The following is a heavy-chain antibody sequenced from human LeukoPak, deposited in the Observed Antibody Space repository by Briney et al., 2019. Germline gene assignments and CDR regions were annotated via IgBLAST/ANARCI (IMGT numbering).Heavy chain of an antibody. V-gene: IGHV3-23*01. Sequence: GGSLRLSCVASGFTFSSYAVSWFRQAPGKGLEWVSTVGRSGVDTYYADSVRGRFTISRDNSKNTLYLQMNSLRDEDTAVYYCVRNFGSWGQRTQVTVSS. J-gene: IGHJ5*01. CDR1: GFTFSSYA. CDR2: VGRSGVDT. CDR3: VRNFGS.